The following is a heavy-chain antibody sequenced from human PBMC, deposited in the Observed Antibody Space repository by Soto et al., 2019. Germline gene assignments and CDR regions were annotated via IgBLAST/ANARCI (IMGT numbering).Heavy chain of an antibody. V-gene: IGHV3-33*01. Sequence: PGGSLRLSCAASGFTFSSYGMHWVRQAPGKGLEWVAVIWYDGSNKYYADSVKGRFTISRDNSKNTLYLQMNSLRAEDTAVYYCARDEFMDYYYYGMDVWGQGTTVTVSS. CDR1: GFTFSSYG. CDR2: IWYDGSNK. J-gene: IGHJ6*02. CDR3: ARDEFMDYYYYGMDV.